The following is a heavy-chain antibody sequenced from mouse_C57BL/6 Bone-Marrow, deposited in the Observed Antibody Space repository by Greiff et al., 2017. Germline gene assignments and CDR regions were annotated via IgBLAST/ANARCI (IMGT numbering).Heavy chain of an antibody. J-gene: IGHJ4*01. V-gene: IGHV14-4*01. CDR3: TSYGSSYEAMDY. CDR1: GFNIKDDY. Sequence: VQLQQSGAELVRPGASVKLSCTASGFNIKDDYMHWVKQRPEQGLEWIGWIDPENGDTEYASKFQGKATITADTSSNTAYLQLSSLTSEDTAVYYGTSYGSSYEAMDYWGQGTSVTVSS. CDR2: IDPENGDT. D-gene: IGHD1-1*01.